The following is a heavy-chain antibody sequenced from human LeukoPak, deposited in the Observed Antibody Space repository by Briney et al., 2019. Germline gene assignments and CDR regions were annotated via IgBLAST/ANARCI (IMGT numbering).Heavy chain of an antibody. D-gene: IGHD1-26*01. CDR3: ARHLDLGSYYAPIDY. CDR2: IYYSGST. J-gene: IGHJ4*02. V-gene: IGHV4-39*01. Sequence: SETLSLTCTVSGGSISSSYYYWVWIRQPPGKGLEWIGGIYYSGSTYYNPSLKSRVTISVDTPKNQFSLKLSSVTAADTAVYYCARHLDLGSYYAPIDYWGQGTLVTVSS. CDR1: GGSISSSYYY.